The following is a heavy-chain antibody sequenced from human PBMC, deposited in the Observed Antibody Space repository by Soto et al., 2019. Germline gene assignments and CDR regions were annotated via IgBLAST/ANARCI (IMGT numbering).Heavy chain of an antibody. CDR2: ISAYNGNT. D-gene: IGHD3-10*01. V-gene: IGHV1-18*01. J-gene: IGHJ4*02. CDR3: ARGGSSLWFGESPDY. CDR1: GYTFTTYG. Sequence: GASVKVSCKASGYTFTTYGFSCVRQAPGQGLEWMGWISAYNGNTNYAQKLQGRVTMTTDTSTSTAYMELRSLRSDDTAVYYCARGGSSLWFGESPDYWGQGTLVTVSS.